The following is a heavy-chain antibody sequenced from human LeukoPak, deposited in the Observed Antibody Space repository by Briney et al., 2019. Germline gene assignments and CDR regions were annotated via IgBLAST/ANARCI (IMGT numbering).Heavy chain of an antibody. CDR1: GFTFSSYG. V-gene: IGHV3-23*01. CDR2: ISGSGGST. J-gene: IGHJ4*02. CDR3: AKDRSPVAGTPYYFDY. D-gene: IGHD6-19*01. Sequence: WGTLRLSCAASGFTFSSYGMSWVRQAPGKGLECVSAISGSGGSTYYADSVKGRFTISRDNSKNTLYLQMNSLRAEDTAVYYCAKDRSPVAGTPYYFDYWGQGTLVTVSS.